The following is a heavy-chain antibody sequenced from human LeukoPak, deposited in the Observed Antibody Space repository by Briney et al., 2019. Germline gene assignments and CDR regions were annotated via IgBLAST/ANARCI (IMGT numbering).Heavy chain of an antibody. D-gene: IGHD2-2*02. V-gene: IGHV1-8*01. J-gene: IGHJ6*03. CDR2: MNPTSGNT. Sequence: ASVKVSCKAFGYTFSNYDINWVRQATGQGLEWMGWMNPTSGNTGYAQKLQGRVTMTRNTSISTAYMELSSLRSEDTAVYYCAREGPHMGYCSSTSCYSYYYYMDVWGKGTTVTVSS. CDR3: AREGPHMGYCSSTSCYSYYYYMDV. CDR1: GYTFSNYD.